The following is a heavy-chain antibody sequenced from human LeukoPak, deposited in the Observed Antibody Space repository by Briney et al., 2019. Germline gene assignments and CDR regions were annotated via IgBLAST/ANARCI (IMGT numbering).Heavy chain of an antibody. CDR3: ARLDEYSSSSRYYGMDV. J-gene: IGHJ6*02. V-gene: IGHV1-69*01. CDR1: GGTFSSYG. CDR2: IIPIFGTA. Sequence: SVKVSCTASGGTFSSYGISWVRQAPGQGLEWMGGIIPIFGTANYAQKFQGRVTITADESTSTAYMELSSLRSEDTAVYYCARLDEYSSSSRYYGMDVWGQGTTVTVSS. D-gene: IGHD6-6*01.